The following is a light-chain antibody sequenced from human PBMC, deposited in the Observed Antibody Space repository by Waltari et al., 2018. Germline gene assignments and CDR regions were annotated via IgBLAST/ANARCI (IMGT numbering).Light chain of an antibody. CDR2: GAS. CDR3: QHYGRLPVT. Sequence: DIVLTQSPATLSLSPGERVTLACRASPSVSRAVAWYQQKPGQAPMLLLYGASPRAPGIPDRFSGSGSGTDFSLTISRLEPEDVAVYYCQHYGRLPVTFGQGTKVEIK. V-gene: IGKV3-20*01. J-gene: IGKJ1*01. CDR1: PSVSRA.